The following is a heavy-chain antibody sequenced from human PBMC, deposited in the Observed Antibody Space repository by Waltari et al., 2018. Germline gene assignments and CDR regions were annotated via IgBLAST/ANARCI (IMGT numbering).Heavy chain of an antibody. CDR3: AGQGDYYAFDI. CDR2: IYTSGRT. Sequence: QVQLQESGPGLVKPSQTLSLTCTVSGGSISSGTYYWTWIRQPAGKGLEWIGLIYTSGRTNYNPSLKSRLIISVDTSKNQFSLKLTSVTAADTAVYYCAGQGDYYAFDIWGQGTMLTVSS. V-gene: IGHV4-61*02. D-gene: IGHD4-17*01. J-gene: IGHJ3*02. CDR1: GGSISSGTYY.